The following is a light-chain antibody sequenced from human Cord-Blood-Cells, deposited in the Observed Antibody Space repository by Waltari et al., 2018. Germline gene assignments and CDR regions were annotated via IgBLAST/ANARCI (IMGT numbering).Light chain of an antibody. V-gene: IGLV2-14*03. CDR2: DVS. Sequence: QSALTQPASVSGSPGQSITISCTGTSSDVGGYNYVSWYQQHPGKSPKLMIYDVSNRPSGVSNRFSGSKSGNTAALTISGLQAEDEADYYCSSYTSSITLVFCGGTKLTVL. CDR1: SSDVGGYNY. CDR3: SSYTSSITLV. J-gene: IGLJ3*02.